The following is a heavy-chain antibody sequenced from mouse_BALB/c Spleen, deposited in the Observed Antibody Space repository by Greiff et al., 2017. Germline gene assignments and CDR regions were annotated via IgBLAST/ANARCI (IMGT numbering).Heavy chain of an antibody. D-gene: IGHD2-14*01. CDR3: ARRYDWYFDV. CDR1: GYSITSGYY. Sequence: EVKLMESGPGLVKPSQSLSLTCSVTGYSITSGYYWNWIRQFPGNKLEWMGYISYDGSNNYNPSLKNRISITRDTSKNQFFLKLNSVTTEDTATYYCARRYDWYFDVWGAGTTVTVSS. CDR2: ISYDGSN. V-gene: IGHV3-6*02. J-gene: IGHJ1*01.